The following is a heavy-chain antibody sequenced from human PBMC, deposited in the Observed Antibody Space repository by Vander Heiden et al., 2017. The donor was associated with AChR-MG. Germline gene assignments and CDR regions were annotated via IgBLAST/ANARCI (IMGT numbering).Heavy chain of an antibody. D-gene: IGHD5-18*01. Sequence: QVQLVESGGGVVQPGRSLRLSCSASGFTFSSYGMHWVRQAPGKGLEWVAVISYDGSNKYYADSVKGRFTISRDNSKNTLYLQMNSLRAEDTAVYYCARARGYWTHYWGQGTLVTVSS. V-gene: IGHV3-30*03. CDR3: ARARGYWTHY. J-gene: IGHJ4*02. CDR2: ISYDGSNK. CDR1: GFTFSSYG.